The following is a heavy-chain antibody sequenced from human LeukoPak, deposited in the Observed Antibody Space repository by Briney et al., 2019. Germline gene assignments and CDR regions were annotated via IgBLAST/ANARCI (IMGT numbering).Heavy chain of an antibody. CDR1: GFSFGNYW. J-gene: IGHJ3*02. Sequence: GGSLRLSCAASGFSFGNYWMTWLRQAPGKGLEWVANIRGDESRKYYLDSVTGRFTISRDNAKNSLYLQMNSLRAEDTAVYYCARDANYHVSSDYYDAFDIWGQGTMVTVSS. V-gene: IGHV3-7*01. CDR3: ARDANYHVSSDYYDAFDI. CDR2: IRGDESRK. D-gene: IGHD3-22*01.